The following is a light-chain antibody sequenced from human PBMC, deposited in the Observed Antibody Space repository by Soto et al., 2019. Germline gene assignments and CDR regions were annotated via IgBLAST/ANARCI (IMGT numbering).Light chain of an antibody. CDR2: AAS. CDR1: QSVSSNY. J-gene: IGKJ1*01. CDR3: LQYGSSPWT. Sequence: EIGLTQAPDTLSLSPGESATLSCRASQSVSSNYLAWYQQRPGQAPRLVIYAASSRATGIPDRFSGSGSGTDFTLTIYSLEPEDFAVYYCLQYGSSPWTFGQGTKVDI. V-gene: IGKV3-20*01.